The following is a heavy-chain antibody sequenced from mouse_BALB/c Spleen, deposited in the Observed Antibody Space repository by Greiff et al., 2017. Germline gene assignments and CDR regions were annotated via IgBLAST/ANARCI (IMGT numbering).Heavy chain of an antibody. CDR2: ISSGGGST. V-gene: IGHV5-12-1*01. CDR1: GFAFSSYD. D-gene: IGHD2-4*01. Sequence: EVQVVESGGGLVKPGGSLKLSCAASGFAFSSYDMSWVRQTPEKRLEWVAYISSGGGSTYYPDTVKGRFTISRDNAKNTLYLQMSSLKSEDTAMYYCARLDYDYDVGAMDYWGQGTSVTVSS. J-gene: IGHJ4*01. CDR3: ARLDYDYDVGAMDY.